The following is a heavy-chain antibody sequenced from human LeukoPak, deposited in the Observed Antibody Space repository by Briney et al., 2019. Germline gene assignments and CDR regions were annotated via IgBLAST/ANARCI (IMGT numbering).Heavy chain of an antibody. V-gene: IGHV3-49*04. CDR3: TRSKAYYYDSSGYSGY. D-gene: IGHD3-22*01. Sequence: GGSLRLSCTASGFTFGDYAMSWVRQAPGKGLEWVSFIRSKAYGGTTEYAASVKGRFTISRDDSKSIAYLQMNSLKTEDTAVYYSTRSKAYYYDSSGYSGYWGQGTLVTVSS. CDR2: IRSKAYGGTT. J-gene: IGHJ4*02. CDR1: GFTFGDYA.